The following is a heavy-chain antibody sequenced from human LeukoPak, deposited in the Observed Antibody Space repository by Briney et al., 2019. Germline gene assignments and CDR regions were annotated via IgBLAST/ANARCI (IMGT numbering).Heavy chain of an antibody. V-gene: IGHV3-21*01. Sequence: PGGSLRLSCAASGFTFSSYSMNWVRQAPGKGLEWVSSISSSSSSYIYYADSVKGRFTISVDKAKNSLYLQMNSLRVEDTAVYYCARDYKYAFDNWGQGTLVTVSS. CDR1: GFTFSSYS. CDR3: ARDYKYAFDN. J-gene: IGHJ4*02. D-gene: IGHD5-24*01. CDR2: ISSSSSSYI.